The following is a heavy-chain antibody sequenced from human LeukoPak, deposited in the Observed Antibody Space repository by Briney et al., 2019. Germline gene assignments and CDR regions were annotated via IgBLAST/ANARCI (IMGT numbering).Heavy chain of an antibody. V-gene: IGHV1-69*13. CDR2: IIPIFGTA. Sequence: ASVKVSCKASGYTFTSYGISWVRQAPGQGLEWMGGIIPIFGTANYAQKFQGRVTITADESTSTAYMELSSLRSEDTAVYYCARVRALVMAYYYYGMDVWGQGTTVTVSS. CDR3: ARVRALVMAYYYYGMDV. J-gene: IGHJ6*02. D-gene: IGHD3-9*01. CDR1: GYTFTSYG.